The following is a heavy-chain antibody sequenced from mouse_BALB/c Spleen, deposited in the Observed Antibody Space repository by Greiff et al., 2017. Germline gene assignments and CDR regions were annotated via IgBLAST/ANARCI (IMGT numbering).Heavy chain of an antibody. J-gene: IGHJ2*01. D-gene: IGHD4-1*01. Sequence: QVQLQQPGAELVKPGASVKLSCKASGCTFTSYWMHWVKQRPGQGLEWIGEIDPSDSYTNYNQKFKGKATLTVDKYSSTAYMQLSSLTSEDSAVYYCARGANWDGDYWGQGTTLTVSS. V-gene: IGHV1-69*02. CDR2: IDPSDSYT. CDR1: GCTFTSYW. CDR3: ARGANWDGDY.